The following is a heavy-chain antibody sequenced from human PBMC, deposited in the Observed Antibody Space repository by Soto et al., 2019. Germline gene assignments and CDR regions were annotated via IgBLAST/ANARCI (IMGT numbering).Heavy chain of an antibody. CDR3: ARALGGYRYGYVVFDY. D-gene: IGHD5-18*01. Sequence: SETLSLTCTVSGGSISSYYWSWIRQPPGKGLEWIGYIYYSGSTNYNPSLKSRVTISVDTSKNQFSLKLSSVTAADTAVYYCARALGGYRYGYVVFDYWGQGALVTVSS. CDR1: GGSISSYY. J-gene: IGHJ4*02. CDR2: IYYSGST. V-gene: IGHV4-59*01.